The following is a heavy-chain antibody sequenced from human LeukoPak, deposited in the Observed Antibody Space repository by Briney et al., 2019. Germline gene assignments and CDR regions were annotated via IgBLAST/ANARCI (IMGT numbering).Heavy chain of an antibody. CDR3: ATESSLSN. D-gene: IGHD3-16*02. V-gene: IGHV3-30*03. Sequence: GGSVRLSCAASGFNFGSYAMDWVRQAPRKGLEWVGDISYDGGYQSYAVSVRGRFTISRDNSKNTLFLQMNSLRPEDAAVYYCATESSLSNWGHGTLVTVSS. J-gene: IGHJ4*01. CDR2: ISYDGGYQ. CDR1: GFNFGSYA.